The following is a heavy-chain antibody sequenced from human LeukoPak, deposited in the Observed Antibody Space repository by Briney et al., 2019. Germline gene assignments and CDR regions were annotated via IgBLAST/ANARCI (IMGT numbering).Heavy chain of an antibody. CDR3: ATVAGSGWQFDH. J-gene: IGHJ4*02. D-gene: IGHD6-25*01. CDR1: GYIFTSYC. Sequence: GESLKISCKGSGYIFTSYCIGWVRQLPGKGLELMGIIYPSDSDTRYSPSFQGQVTISADKSISTAYLQWSSLKASDTAMYYCATVAGSGWQFDHWGQGTLVTVSS. V-gene: IGHV5-51*01. CDR2: IYPSDSDT.